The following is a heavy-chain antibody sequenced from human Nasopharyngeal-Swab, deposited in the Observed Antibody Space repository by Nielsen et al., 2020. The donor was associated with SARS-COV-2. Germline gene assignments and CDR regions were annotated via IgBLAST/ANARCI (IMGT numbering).Heavy chain of an antibody. Sequence: GGSLRLSCSASGFTFTTSGMHWVRHAPGKGLVWLALIWHDGSKKYYADSVEGRFTISRDNSNSTLYLQMNSLQPDDTAIYYCARFRGTINSSDYWGQGTLVIVSS. CDR2: IWHDGSKK. CDR1: GFTFTTSG. CDR3: ARFRGTINSSDY. D-gene: IGHD1-26*01. V-gene: IGHV3-33*01. J-gene: IGHJ4*02.